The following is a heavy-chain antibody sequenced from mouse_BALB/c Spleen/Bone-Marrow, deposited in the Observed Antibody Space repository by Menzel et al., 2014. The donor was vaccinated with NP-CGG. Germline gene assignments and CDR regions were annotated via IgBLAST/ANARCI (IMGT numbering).Heavy chain of an antibody. CDR1: GFDIKDTY. CDR3: ARGYYDYDLDY. J-gene: IGHJ2*01. V-gene: IGHV14-3*02. Sequence: VQLQQSGAELVKPGASVKLSCTASGFDIKDTYMHWVKQRPEQGLEWIGRIDPANGNTKYDPKFQGKATITADTSSNTAYLQLSSLTSEDTAVYYCARGYYDYDLDYWGQGTTLTVSS. CDR2: IDPANGNT. D-gene: IGHD2-4*01.